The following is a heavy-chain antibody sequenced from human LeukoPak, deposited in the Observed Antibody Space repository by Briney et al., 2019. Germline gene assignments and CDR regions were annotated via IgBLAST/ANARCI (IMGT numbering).Heavy chain of an antibody. J-gene: IGHJ4*02. V-gene: IGHV3-48*01. D-gene: IGHD3-3*01. CDR3: ARGSNTIFGAY. CDR2: ISGRSTSI. CDR1: GFTFSDYS. Sequence: GGSLRLSCAASGFTFSDYSMNWVRQAPGKGLEWVSYISGRSTSIYYADSVKGRFTISRDNAKNSLYLQMNSLRAEDTAVYYCARGSNTIFGAYWGQGTLVTVSS.